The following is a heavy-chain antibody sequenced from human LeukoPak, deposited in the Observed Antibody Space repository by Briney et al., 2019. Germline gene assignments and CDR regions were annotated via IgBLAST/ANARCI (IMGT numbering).Heavy chain of an antibody. Sequence: PSETLSLTCAVSGGSISSSNWWSWVRQPPGKGLDWIGEISHSGFTNYNPSLKSRVTISVDKSKTQFSLKLTSVTAADTAVYYCARVALIAAAGNTFDIWGQGTMVTVSS. CDR1: GGSISSSNW. D-gene: IGHD6-13*01. J-gene: IGHJ3*02. V-gene: IGHV4-4*02. CDR2: ISHSGFT. CDR3: ARVALIAAAGNTFDI.